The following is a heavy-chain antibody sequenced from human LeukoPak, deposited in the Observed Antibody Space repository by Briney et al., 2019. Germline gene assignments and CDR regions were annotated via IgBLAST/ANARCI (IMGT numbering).Heavy chain of an antibody. CDR2: ISGSRGST. J-gene: IGHJ4*02. D-gene: IGHD6-13*01. V-gene: IGHV3-23*01. CDR1: GFXXXSXX. CDR3: AKDRIAATDY. Sequence: GFXXXSXXXXWVXQAPGKXXEWVSAISGSRGSTYYADSVKGRFTISRDNSKNTLYLQMNCLRAEDTAVYYCAKDRIAATDYWGQGTLVTVSS.